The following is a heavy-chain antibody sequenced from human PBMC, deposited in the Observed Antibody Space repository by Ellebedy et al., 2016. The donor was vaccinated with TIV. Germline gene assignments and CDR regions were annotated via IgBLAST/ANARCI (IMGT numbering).Heavy chain of an antibody. D-gene: IGHD6-13*01. Sequence: ASVKVSCKASGGTFSSYAISWVRQAPGQGLEWMGGIIPIFGTANYAQKFQGRVTITADESTSTAYMELSSLRSGDTAVYYCATTEATGYSSTLDYYYYMDVWGKGTTVTVSS. CDR3: ATTEATGYSSTLDYYYYMDV. CDR1: GGTFSSYA. J-gene: IGHJ6*03. CDR2: IIPIFGTA. V-gene: IGHV1-69*13.